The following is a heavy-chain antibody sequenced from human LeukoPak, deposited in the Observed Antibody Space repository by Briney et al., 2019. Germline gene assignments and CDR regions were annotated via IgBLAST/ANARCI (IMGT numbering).Heavy chain of an antibody. CDR2: IIPILGIA. J-gene: IGHJ4*02. V-gene: IGHV1-69*02. CDR3: ARVLRYSYGSYFYY. Sequence: ASVKVSCKASGGTFSSYTISWVRQAPGQGLEWMGRIIPILGIANYAQKFQGRVTITADKSTSTAYMELSSLRSEDTAVYYCARVLRYSYGSYFYYWGQGTLVTVSS. CDR1: GGTFSSYT. D-gene: IGHD5-18*01.